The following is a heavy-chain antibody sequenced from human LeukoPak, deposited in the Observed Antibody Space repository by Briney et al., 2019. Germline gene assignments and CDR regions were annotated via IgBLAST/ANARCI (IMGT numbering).Heavy chain of an antibody. V-gene: IGHV1-2*02. J-gene: IGHJ3*02. Sequence: ASVKVSFKASGYTFTGYYMHWVRQAPGQGLEWMGWINPNSGGTNYAQKLQGRVTMSTDTSTGTAYMELRSLRSDDTAVYYCARRVAVARRDAFDIWGQGTMVTVSS. D-gene: IGHD6-19*01. CDR2: INPNSGGT. CDR1: GYTFTGYY. CDR3: ARRVAVARRDAFDI.